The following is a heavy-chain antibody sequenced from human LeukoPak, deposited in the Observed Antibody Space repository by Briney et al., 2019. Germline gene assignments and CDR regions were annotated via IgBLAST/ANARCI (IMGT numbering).Heavy chain of an antibody. V-gene: IGHV3-74*01. D-gene: IGHD6-6*01. J-gene: IGHJ4*01. CDR3: ARYSSSSGGASYYLDY. CDR1: GFTLRNYW. Sequence: PGGSLRLXCTASGFTLRNYWMHWVRQVPGKRLVWVSRISGDGSVTNYADSVKGRFTISRDNAKNTLFLQINSLRAEDTAVYYCARYSSSSGGASYYLDYWGHGTLVTVSS. CDR2: ISGDGSVT.